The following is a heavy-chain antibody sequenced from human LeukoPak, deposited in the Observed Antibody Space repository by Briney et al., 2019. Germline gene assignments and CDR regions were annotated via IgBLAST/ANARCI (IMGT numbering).Heavy chain of an antibody. J-gene: IGHJ6*03. Sequence: SQTLSLTCALSGDSLSSNSAAWNWHRQSPSRGLEWLGSTYYRSKLYNDYAVSVKSIITINPDTSKNQFSLQLSSGTPEDTAVYYCAREAITIFGVVIDYYYMDFWGKGTKVTVSS. CDR1: GDSLSSNSAA. CDR2: TYYRSKLYN. CDR3: AREAITIFGVVIDYYYMDF. V-gene: IGHV6-1*01. D-gene: IGHD3-3*01.